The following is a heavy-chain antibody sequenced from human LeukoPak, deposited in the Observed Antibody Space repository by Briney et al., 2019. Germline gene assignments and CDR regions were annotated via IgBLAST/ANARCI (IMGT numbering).Heavy chain of an antibody. CDR1: GYTLTELS. D-gene: IGHD1-26*01. CDR3: ARPSSGSYIDPFDY. J-gene: IGHJ4*02. V-gene: IGHV1-24*01. Sequence: ASVKVSCKVSGYTLTELSMHWVRQAPGKGLEWMGGFDPEDGETIYAQKFQGRVTMTEDTSTDTAYMELSSLRSEDTAVYYCARPSSGSYIDPFDYWGQGTLVTVSS. CDR2: FDPEDGET.